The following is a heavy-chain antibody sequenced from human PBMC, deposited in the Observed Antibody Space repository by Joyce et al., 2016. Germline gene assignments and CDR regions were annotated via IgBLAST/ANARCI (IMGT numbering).Heavy chain of an antibody. Sequence: EVQLVESGGGLVQPGRSLRLSCSASGFTFDGDGMHWVRQVPGKGVEWVSGISWNTASRNYADSVKGRFTISRDNAKNSLHLQMNSLRAEDTAVYYCAKARVTVPTMGNYGLDVWGQGTTVTVSS. V-gene: IGHV3-9*01. CDR1: GFTFDGDG. D-gene: IGHD5-12*01. CDR3: AKARVTVPTMGNYGLDV. J-gene: IGHJ6*02. CDR2: ISWNTASR.